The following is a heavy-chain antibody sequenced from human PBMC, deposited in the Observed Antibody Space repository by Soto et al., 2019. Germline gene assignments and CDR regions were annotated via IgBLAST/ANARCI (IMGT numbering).Heavy chain of an antibody. CDR1: GFTFSSYG. Sequence: QVQLVESGGGVVQPGRSLRLSCAASGFTFSSYGMHWVRQAPGKGLEWVAVIWYDGSNKYYADSVKGRFTISRDNSKNTLYLQMNSLRAEDTAVYYCASRARGYSGYDLFYWGQGTLVTVSS. J-gene: IGHJ4*02. CDR3: ASRARGYSGYDLFY. CDR2: IWYDGSNK. D-gene: IGHD5-12*01. V-gene: IGHV3-33*01.